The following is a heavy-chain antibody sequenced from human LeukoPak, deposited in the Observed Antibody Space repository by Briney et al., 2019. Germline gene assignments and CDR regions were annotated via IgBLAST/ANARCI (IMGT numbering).Heavy chain of an antibody. V-gene: IGHV4-59*01. CDR3: ARIRRYDPRAGYYYMDV. D-gene: IGHD3-22*01. J-gene: IGHJ6*03. CDR1: GGSISSYY. CDR2: IYYSGST. Sequence: SETLSLTCTVSGGSISSYYWSWIRQPPGKGLEWIGYIYYSGSTNYNPSLKSRVTISVDTSKNQFSLKLSSVTAADTAVYYCARIRRYDPRAGYYYMDVWGKGTTVTISS.